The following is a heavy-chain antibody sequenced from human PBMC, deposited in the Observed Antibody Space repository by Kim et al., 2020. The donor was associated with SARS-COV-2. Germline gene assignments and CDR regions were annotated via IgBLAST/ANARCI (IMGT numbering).Heavy chain of an antibody. CDR2: ISGSGGST. J-gene: IGHJ6*03. CDR3: AKDHKGYCSSTSCYYYYYMEV. D-gene: IGHD2-2*01. V-gene: IGHV3-23*01. Sequence: GGSLRLSCAASGFTFSSYAMSWVRQAPGKGLEWVSAISGSGGSTYYADSVKGRFTISRDNPENTLYLQMNSLRAEDTAVYYCAKDHKGYCSSTSCYYYYYMEVWGKGTTLTVSS. CDR1: GFTFSSYA.